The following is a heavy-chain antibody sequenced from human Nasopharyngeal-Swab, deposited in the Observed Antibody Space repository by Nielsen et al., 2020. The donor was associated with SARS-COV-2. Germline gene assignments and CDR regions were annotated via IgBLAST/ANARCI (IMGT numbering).Heavy chain of an antibody. V-gene: IGHV3-30*03. J-gene: IGHJ4*02. CDR2: ISYDGSNK. Sequence: GESLKISCAASGFTFSSYGMHWVRQAPGKGLERVAVISYDGSNKYYADSVKGRFTISRDNSKNTLYLQMNSLRAEDTAVYYCARDQRSYFDYWGQGTLVTVSS. CDR1: GFTFSSYG. CDR3: ARDQRSYFDY.